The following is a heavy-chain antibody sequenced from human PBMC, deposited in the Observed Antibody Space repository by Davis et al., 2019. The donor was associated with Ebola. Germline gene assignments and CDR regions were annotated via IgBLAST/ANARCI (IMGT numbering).Heavy chain of an antibody. CDR1: GGSFSGYY. V-gene: IGHV4-34*01. CDR2: INYSGST. CDR3: ARGRGCSGGSCYYYYGMDV. Sequence: MPSETLSLTCAVYGGSFSGYYWSWIRQPPGQGLEWIGEINYSGSTNYNPSLKSRVTISVDTSKNQFSLKLSSVTAADTAVYYCARGRGCSGGSCYYYYGMDVWGQGTTVTVSS. D-gene: IGHD2-15*01. J-gene: IGHJ6*02.